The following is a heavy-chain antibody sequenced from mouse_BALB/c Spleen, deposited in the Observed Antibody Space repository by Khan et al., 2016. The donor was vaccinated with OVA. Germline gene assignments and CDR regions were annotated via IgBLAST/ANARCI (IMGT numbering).Heavy chain of an antibody. Sequence: VQLKQSGPGLVKPSQSQSLTCTVTGYSITSDYAWNWIRQFPGNNLEWMGYISYSGNTKYTPSLKSRISITRDTSKNQFFLQLNSVTIEDTATYYCARIKGGDFDYWGQGTTLTVSS. CDR2: ISYSGNT. V-gene: IGHV3-2*02. CDR3: ARIKGGDFDY. J-gene: IGHJ2*01. CDR1: GYSITSDYA.